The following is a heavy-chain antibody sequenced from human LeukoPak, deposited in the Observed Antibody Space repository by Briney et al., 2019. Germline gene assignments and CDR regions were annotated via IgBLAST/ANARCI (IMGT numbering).Heavy chain of an antibody. D-gene: IGHD3-9*01. CDR3: ARGGHTPRRFDWLLVFWFDP. CDR1: GFTFDDYG. J-gene: IGHJ5*02. V-gene: IGHV3-20*01. CDR2: INWNGGST. Sequence: GGSLRLSCAASGFTFDDYGMSWVRQVPGKGLEWVSNINWNGGSTGYADSVKGRFTISRDNARNSLYLQMNSLRAEDTALYHCARGGHTPRRFDWLLVFWFDPWGQGTLVTVSS.